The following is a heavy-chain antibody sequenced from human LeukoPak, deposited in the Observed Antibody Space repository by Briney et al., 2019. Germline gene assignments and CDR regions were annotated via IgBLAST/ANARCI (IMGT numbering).Heavy chain of an antibody. CDR3: ARDHGRVLFDY. CDR2: ISYDGSNK. D-gene: IGHD4-17*01. J-gene: IGHJ4*02. Sequence: GGSLRLSCAASGFTFSSYAMHWVRQAPGKGLEWVAVISYDGSNKYYADSVKGRFTISRDNSKNTLYLQMNSLRVEDTAVYYCARDHGRVLFDYWGQGTLVTVSS. V-gene: IGHV3-30-3*01. CDR1: GFTFSSYA.